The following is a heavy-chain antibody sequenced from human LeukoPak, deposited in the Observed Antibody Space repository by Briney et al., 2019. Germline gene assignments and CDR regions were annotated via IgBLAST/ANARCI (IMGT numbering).Heavy chain of an antibody. V-gene: IGHV1-3*01. Sequence: ASVKVSCKASGFTFTTYGINRVRQAPGQGLEWMGWIDAGNGDTRYSQKFQGRVTITRDTSASTAYIELRSLRSEDTAMYYCARGSTSDWPLDHWGQETLVTISS. D-gene: IGHD2-2*01. CDR2: IDAGNGDT. CDR3: ARGSTSDWPLDH. J-gene: IGHJ4*02. CDR1: GFTFTTYG.